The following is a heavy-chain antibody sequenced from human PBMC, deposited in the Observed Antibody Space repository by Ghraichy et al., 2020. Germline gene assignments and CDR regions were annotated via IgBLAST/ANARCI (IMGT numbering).Heavy chain of an antibody. D-gene: IGHD5-12*01. CDR3: AHRTVATTNFDY. V-gene: IGHV2-5*02. J-gene: IGHJ4*01. CDR2: IYWDDDN. Sequence: SGPTLVKPTQTLTLTCTFSGFSLSTSGVGVGWIRQPPGKALEWLAVIYWDDDNRYSPSLKSRITITKDMSKNQVVLTMTNMDPVDTATYYCAHRTVATTNFDYWGHGTLVTVSS. CDR1: GFSLSTSGVG.